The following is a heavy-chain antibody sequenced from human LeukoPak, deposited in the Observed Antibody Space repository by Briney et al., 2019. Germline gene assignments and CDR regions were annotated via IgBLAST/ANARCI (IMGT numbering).Heavy chain of an antibody. D-gene: IGHD3-10*01. CDR1: GFTFSTYA. V-gene: IGHV3-30-3*01. CDR2: ISYDGSSK. Sequence: GGSLRLSCVASGFTFSTYAMHWVRQAPGKGLEWVAVISYDGSSKYYADSMKGRFTISRDKSKNTLYLLVDTLRVEDTAVYYCARARGYYGSGSHPDYWGQGTLVTVSS. CDR3: ARARGYYGSGSHPDY. J-gene: IGHJ4*02.